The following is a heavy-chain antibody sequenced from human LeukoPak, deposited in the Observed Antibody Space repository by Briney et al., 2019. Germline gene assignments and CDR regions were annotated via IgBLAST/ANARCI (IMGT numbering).Heavy chain of an antibody. CDR1: GFTAISKY. D-gene: IGHD3-10*01. Sequence: GGSLRLSCAASGFTAISKYMTWVRQAPGKGLEWVSLIYSGESTYYADSLKGRFIISRDNSHNTLYLQMNSLRVEDTAVYYCARGVTTDVYWGQGTLVTVSS. CDR2: IYSGEST. J-gene: IGHJ4*02. CDR3: ARGVTTDVY. V-gene: IGHV3-66*01.